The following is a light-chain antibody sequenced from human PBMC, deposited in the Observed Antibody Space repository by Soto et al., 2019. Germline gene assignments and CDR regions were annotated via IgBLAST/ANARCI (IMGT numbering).Light chain of an antibody. CDR3: QQYGSSSWT. Sequence: ESVFTQSPGTLSLSPGERATLSCRASQSVSSSYLAWYQQKPGQAPRLLIYGTSSRATAIPDRFSGSGSGTDLTLTISRLEPEDFAVYYCQQYGSSSWTFGQGTKVDIK. CDR1: QSVSSSY. V-gene: IGKV3-20*01. CDR2: GTS. J-gene: IGKJ1*01.